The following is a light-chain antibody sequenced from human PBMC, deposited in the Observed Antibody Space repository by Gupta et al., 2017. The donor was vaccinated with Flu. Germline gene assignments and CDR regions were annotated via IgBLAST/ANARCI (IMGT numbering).Light chain of an antibody. CDR2: DAS. V-gene: IGKV3-11*01. Sequence: EVVLTQSPATLSLSPGERATLSCRASQSVKGALAWYQQKPGQAPRLLVYDASNRAAGIPVKFSGSGSGTDFTLTISNLEPEDFAVYYCQQRDDCPLTFGGGTKVEIK. CDR1: QSVKGA. CDR3: QQRDDCPLT. J-gene: IGKJ4*01.